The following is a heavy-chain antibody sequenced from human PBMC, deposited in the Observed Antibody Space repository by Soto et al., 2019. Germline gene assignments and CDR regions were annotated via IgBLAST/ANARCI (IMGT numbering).Heavy chain of an antibody. D-gene: IGHD4-17*01. CDR1: GFTFSSYA. CDR3: AKALAYGGNGDY. Sequence: PGESLKISCAASGFTFSSYAMSWVRQAPGKGLEWVSAISGSGGSTYYADSVKGRFTISRDNSKNTLYLQMNSLRAEDTAVYYCAKALAYGGNGDYWGQGTLVTVSS. CDR2: ISGSGGST. V-gene: IGHV3-23*01. J-gene: IGHJ4*02.